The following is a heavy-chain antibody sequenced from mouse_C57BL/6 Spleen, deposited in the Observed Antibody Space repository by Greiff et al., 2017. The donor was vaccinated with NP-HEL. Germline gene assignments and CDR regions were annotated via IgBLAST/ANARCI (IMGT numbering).Heavy chain of an antibody. CDR3: TGLSTVVEDWYFDV. Sequence: EVKLVESGGGLVQPGGSMKLSCVASGFTFSNYWMNWVRQSPEKGLEWVAQIRLKSDNYATHYAESVKGRFTISRDDSKSSVYLQMNNLRAEDTGIYYCTGLSTVVEDWYFDVWGTGTTVTVSS. J-gene: IGHJ1*03. D-gene: IGHD1-1*01. V-gene: IGHV6-3*01. CDR1: GFTFSNYW. CDR2: IRLKSDNYAT.